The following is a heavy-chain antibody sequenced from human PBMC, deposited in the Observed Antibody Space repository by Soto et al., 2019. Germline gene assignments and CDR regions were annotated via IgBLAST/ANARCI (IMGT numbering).Heavy chain of an antibody. D-gene: IGHD2-15*01. CDR3: ARVRDCSGGTCYSWWFDP. CDR2: IYYSGST. J-gene: IGHJ5*02. CDR1: GGSISSYY. Sequence: PSETPSLTCTVSGGSISSYYWSWIRQPPGKGLEWIGHIYYSGSTSYNSSLKSRVTISVDTSKSQLSLKLSSVTAADTAVYYCARVRDCSGGTCYSWWFDPWGQGTLVTVSS. V-gene: IGHV4-59*01.